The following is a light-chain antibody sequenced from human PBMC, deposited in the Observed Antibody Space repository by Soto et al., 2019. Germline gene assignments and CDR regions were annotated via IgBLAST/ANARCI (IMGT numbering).Light chain of an antibody. CDR1: NSDVGSHNF. J-gene: IGLJ3*02. CDR3: CSLTNGATWV. CDR2: EAS. V-gene: IGLV2-23*01. Sequence: QSVLTQPASVSGSPGQSITISCTGTNSDVGSHNFVSWYQQYPGKAPKLLIYEASKRPSGLSNRFSGSKSGNTASLTISGLQAEDKADYYCCSLTNGATWVFGGGTKLTVL.